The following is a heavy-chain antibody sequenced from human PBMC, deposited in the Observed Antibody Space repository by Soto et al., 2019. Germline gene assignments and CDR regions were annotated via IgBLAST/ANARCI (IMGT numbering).Heavy chain of an antibody. D-gene: IGHD2-8*01. CDR2: INPKSGGT. J-gene: IGHJ6*02. CDR3: ARGDSTDCSNGVCAFFYNRDMDV. V-gene: IGHV1-2*04. Sequence: QVQLVQSGAEVKKPGASVKVSCKASGYSFTDYHIHWVRQAPGQGLEWLGRINPKSGGTSNAQKFQGWVTMTTDTSISTASMELARLTSDDTAIYYCARGDSTDCSNGVCAFFYNRDMDVWGQGTTVTVSS. CDR1: GYSFTDYH.